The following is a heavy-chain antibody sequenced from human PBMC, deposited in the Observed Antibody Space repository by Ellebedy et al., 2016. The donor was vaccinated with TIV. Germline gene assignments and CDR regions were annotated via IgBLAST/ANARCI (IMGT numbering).Heavy chain of an antibody. V-gene: IGHV1-69*13. D-gene: IGHD3-22*01. CDR2: IIPIFGTA. J-gene: IGHJ4*02. CDR3: ARSYYYDSSGYYPHFDY. Sequence: AASVQVSCKASGGTFSSYAISWVRQAPGHGLEWMGGIIPIFGTANYAQKFQGRVTITADESTSTAYMELSSLRSEDTAVYYCARSYYYDSSGYYPHFDYWGQGTLVTVSS. CDR1: GGTFSSYA.